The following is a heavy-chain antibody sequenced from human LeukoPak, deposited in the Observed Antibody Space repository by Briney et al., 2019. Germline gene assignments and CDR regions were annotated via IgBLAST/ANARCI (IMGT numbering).Heavy chain of an antibody. V-gene: IGHV3-33*08. CDR1: GFTVSNNY. CDR3: ASEGGYGPFDY. Sequence: GGSLRLSCAASGFTVSNNYMNWVRQAPGKGLEWVAVIWYDGSNKYYADSVKGRFTISRDNSKNTLYLQMNSLRAEDTAVYYCASEGGYGPFDYWGQGTLVTVSS. J-gene: IGHJ4*02. D-gene: IGHD5-12*01. CDR2: IWYDGSNK.